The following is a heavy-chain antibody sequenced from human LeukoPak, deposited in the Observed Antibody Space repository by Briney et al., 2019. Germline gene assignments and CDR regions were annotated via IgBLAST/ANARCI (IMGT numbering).Heavy chain of an antibody. J-gene: IGHJ3*02. Sequence: SLKGRFTISRDNGKNPLYLQMNSLRAEDTAVYYCAKDYKTVTTKAFDIWGQGTMVTVSS. D-gene: IGHD4-17*01. CDR3: AKDYKTVTTKAFDI. V-gene: IGHV3-11*01.